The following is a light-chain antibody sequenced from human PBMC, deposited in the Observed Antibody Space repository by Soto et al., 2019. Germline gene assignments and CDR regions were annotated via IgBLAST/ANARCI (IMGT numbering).Light chain of an antibody. Sequence: QAVVTQEPSLTVSPGGTVTLTCASSTGAVTSGSYPNWFQQKPGQPPRALIFSTDNKHSWTPDRFSGSLVGVKAALTVSDVPPEDEAEYYCLLYSGGPVVFGGGTKLTVL. J-gene: IGLJ3*02. V-gene: IGLV7-43*01. CDR1: TGAVTSGSY. CDR3: LLYSGGPVV. CDR2: STD.